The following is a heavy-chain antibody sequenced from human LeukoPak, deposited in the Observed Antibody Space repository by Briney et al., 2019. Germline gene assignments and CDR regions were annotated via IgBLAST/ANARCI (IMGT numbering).Heavy chain of an antibody. CDR1: GYIFTKYV. V-gene: IGHV1-3*01. D-gene: IGHD2-21*01. Sequence: ASVKVSCKASGYIFTKYVVHWVRQAPGQRPEWMGWIKAGNGDTKYSQNFQDRPTITRDTSASTVYMGLSSLTSEDTALYYCARDDCGDTCYPGGYWGQGTLVTVSS. J-gene: IGHJ4*02. CDR3: ARDDCGDTCYPGGY. CDR2: IKAGNGDT.